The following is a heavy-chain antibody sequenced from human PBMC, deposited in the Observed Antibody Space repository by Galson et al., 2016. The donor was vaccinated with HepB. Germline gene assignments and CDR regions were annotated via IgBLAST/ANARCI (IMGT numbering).Heavy chain of an antibody. CDR1: GFPFSNNA. CDR2: SFHDEDYT. Sequence: SLRLSCAASGFPFSNNAMHWVRQAPGKGLEWVALSFHDEDYTYYPDSVKGRFTISRDNTKGTVYLHMNSLRDEDTAVYYCTREANDAFDIWGQGTMVTVSS. CDR3: TREANDAFDI. V-gene: IGHV3-30-3*01. J-gene: IGHJ3*02.